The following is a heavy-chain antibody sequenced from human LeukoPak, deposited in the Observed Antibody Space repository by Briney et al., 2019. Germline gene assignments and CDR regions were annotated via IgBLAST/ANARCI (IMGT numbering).Heavy chain of an antibody. V-gene: IGHV1-69*05. Sequence: SSVKVSCKASGGTFSSYAISWVRPAPGQGLEWMGGIIPIFGTANYAQKFQGRVTITTDESTSTAYMELSSLRSEDTAVYYCARAVSRIAARREWDAFDIWGQGTMVTVSS. D-gene: IGHD6-6*01. CDR3: ARAVSRIAARREWDAFDI. J-gene: IGHJ3*02. CDR1: GGTFSSYA. CDR2: IIPIFGTA.